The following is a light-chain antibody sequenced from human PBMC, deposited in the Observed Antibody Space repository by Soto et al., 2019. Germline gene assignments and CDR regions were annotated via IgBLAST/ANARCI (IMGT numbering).Light chain of an antibody. V-gene: IGKV3D-20*02. CDR1: QSVSSSY. Sequence: EIVLTQSPGTLSLSPGERATLSCRASQSVSSSYLAWYQQKPGQAPRLLIHDASSRATGIPARFSGSGSGTDFTLTISSLEPEDFAVYYCQQHSNWPLTFGGGTKVDIK. J-gene: IGKJ4*01. CDR3: QQHSNWPLT. CDR2: DAS.